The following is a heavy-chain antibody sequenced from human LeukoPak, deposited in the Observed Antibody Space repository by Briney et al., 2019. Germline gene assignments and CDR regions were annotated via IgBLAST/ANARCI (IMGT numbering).Heavy chain of an antibody. V-gene: IGHV4-59*05. J-gene: IGHJ4*02. CDR3: ARTYGDYVIDY. CDR1: GGSISSYY. CDR2: IYYSGST. D-gene: IGHD4-17*01. Sequence: PSETLSLTCTVSGGSISSYYWSWIRQPPGKGLEWIGSIYYSGSTYYNPSLKSRVTISVDTSKNQFSLKLSSVTAADTAVYYCARTYGDYVIDYWGQGTLVTVSS.